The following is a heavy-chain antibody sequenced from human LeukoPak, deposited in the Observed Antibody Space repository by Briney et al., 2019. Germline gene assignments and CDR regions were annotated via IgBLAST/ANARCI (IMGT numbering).Heavy chain of an antibody. Sequence: PGGSLRLSCAASGFTFSSYAMHWVRQAPGQGLEWMGWINPNSGGTNYAQKFQGRVTMTRDTSISTAYMELSRLRSDDTAVYYCARGDSSSWYYYYYYMDVWGKGTTVTISS. CDR3: ARGDSSSWYYYYYYMDV. J-gene: IGHJ6*03. V-gene: IGHV1-2*02. D-gene: IGHD6-13*01. CDR1: GFTFSSYA. CDR2: INPNSGGT.